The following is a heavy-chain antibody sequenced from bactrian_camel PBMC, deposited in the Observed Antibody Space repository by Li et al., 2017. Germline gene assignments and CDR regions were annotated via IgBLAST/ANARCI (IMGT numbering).Heavy chain of an antibody. CDR2: IRSDGST. CDR3: AAGDRADYGLGTARRYNY. D-gene: IGHD5*01. V-gene: IGHV3S53*01. J-gene: IGHJ4*01. Sequence: HVQLVESGGDSVQIGGSLRLSCKVSAEHCRTCSMGWYRQAPGKERRLVSAIRSDGSTWYRDYVQGRFTISRDNAKNTVYLQMNSLKTDDSAMYYCAAGDRADYGLGTARRYNYWGQGTQVTVS. CDR1: AEHCRTCS.